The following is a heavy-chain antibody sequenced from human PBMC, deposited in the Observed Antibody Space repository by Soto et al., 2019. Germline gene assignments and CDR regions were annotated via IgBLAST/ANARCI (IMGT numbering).Heavy chain of an antibody. CDR2: IYYSGST. Sequence: PSETLSLTCAVSGDSMSSSDYYWGWIRQPPGKGLEWIGSIYYSGSTYYNPSLQSRVAISVDTSKNQFSLKLKSVTAADTAIYYCARRTVNRRTLYSGLKTHCFDYWDQGDPVTGSS. CDR1: GDSMSSSDYY. D-gene: IGHD5-12*01. CDR3: ARRTVNRRTLYSGLKTHCFDY. J-gene: IGHJ4*02. V-gene: IGHV4-39*01.